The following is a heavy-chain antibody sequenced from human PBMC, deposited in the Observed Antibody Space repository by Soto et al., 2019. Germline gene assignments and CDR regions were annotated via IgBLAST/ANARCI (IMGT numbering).Heavy chain of an antibody. CDR2: IDPSDSYT. V-gene: IGHV5-10-1*01. D-gene: IGHD5-12*01. CDR3: ARRIVATRAYYYGMDV. CDR1: GYSFTSYW. J-gene: IGHJ6*02. Sequence: GESLKISCKGSGYSFTSYWISWVRQMPGKGLEWMGRIDPSDSYTNYSPSFQGHVTISADKSNSTAYLQWSSLKASDTAMYYCARRIVATRAYYYGMDVWGQGTTVTVSS.